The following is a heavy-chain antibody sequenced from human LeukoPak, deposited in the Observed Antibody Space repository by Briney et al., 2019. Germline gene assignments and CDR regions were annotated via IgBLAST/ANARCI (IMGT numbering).Heavy chain of an antibody. CDR1: GFTFTNYY. Sequence: PGRSLRLSCAASGFTFTNYYMHWVRQAPGQGLEWMGLINPGGGNTNYAQNFQGRVTMTRDASTSTVYMELSSLRSEDTAIYYCARIRDGYNDAYDIWGQGTVVTVPS. V-gene: IGHV1-46*01. CDR2: INPGGGNT. CDR3: ARIRDGYNDAYDI. D-gene: IGHD5-24*01. J-gene: IGHJ3*02.